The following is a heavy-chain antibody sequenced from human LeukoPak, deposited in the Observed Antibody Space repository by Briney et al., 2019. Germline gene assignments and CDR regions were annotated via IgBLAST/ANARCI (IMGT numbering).Heavy chain of an antibody. CDR1: GYTFTGYY. Sequence: ASVKVSCKASGYTFTGYYMHWVRQAPGQGLEWMGWINPNSGGTNYAQKFQGWVTMTRDTSISTAYMELSRLRSDDTAVYYCARANPYYYGSGGYPPSVYYGMDVWGQGTTVTVSS. CDR2: INPNSGGT. D-gene: IGHD3-10*01. V-gene: IGHV1-2*04. J-gene: IGHJ6*02. CDR3: ARANPYYYGSGGYPPSVYYGMDV.